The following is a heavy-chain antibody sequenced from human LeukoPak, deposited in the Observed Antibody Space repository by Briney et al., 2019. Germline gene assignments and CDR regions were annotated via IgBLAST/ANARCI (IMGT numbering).Heavy chain of an antibody. Sequence: ASVKVSCKASGGTFSSYAISWVRQAPGQGLEWMGGIIPIFGTANYAQKFQGRVTITADESTSTAYMELSSLRSEDTAVYYRARGYTAMAHFDYWGQGTLVTVSS. J-gene: IGHJ4*02. CDR2: IIPIFGTA. D-gene: IGHD5-18*01. V-gene: IGHV1-69*01. CDR1: GGTFSSYA. CDR3: ARGYTAMAHFDY.